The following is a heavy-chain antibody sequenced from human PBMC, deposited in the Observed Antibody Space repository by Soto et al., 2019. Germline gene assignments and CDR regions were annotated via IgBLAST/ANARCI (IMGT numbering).Heavy chain of an antibody. V-gene: IGHV3-30*18. CDR2: ISYDGSNK. D-gene: IGHD2-2*01. CDR1: GFTFSSYG. J-gene: IGHJ6*02. CDR3: AKDRPCSSTSCYALRFGALVYGMDV. Sequence: GSLRLSCAASGFTFSSYGMHWARQAPGKGLEWVAVISYDGSNKYYADSVKGRFTISRDNSKNTLYLQMNSLRAEDTAVYYCAKDRPCSSTSCYALRFGALVYGMDVWGQGTTVTVSS.